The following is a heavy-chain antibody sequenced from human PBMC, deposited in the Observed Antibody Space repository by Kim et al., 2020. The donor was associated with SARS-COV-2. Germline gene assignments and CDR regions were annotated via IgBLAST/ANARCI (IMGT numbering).Heavy chain of an antibody. J-gene: IGHJ4*02. CDR2: T. Sequence: TNYNPSPKSRVTISVDTSKNQFPLKLSSVTAADTAVYYCARERFSSGLDYWGQGTLVTVSS. CDR3: ARERFSSGLDY. V-gene: IGHV4-34*09.